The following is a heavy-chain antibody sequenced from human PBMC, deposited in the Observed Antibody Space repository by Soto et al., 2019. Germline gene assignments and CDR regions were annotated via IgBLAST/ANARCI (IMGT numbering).Heavy chain of an antibody. V-gene: IGHV3-7*01. CDR2: IKKDGSET. CDR3: ARDIGIDYGMDV. D-gene: IGHD3-16*02. Sequence: ESGGRLVRPGGSLRLSCAVSGFTFNDYWMSWVRQAPGKGLEWVANIKKDGSETSYGDSVKGRFTISRDNARNLLYLQMPSLRVEDTAVYYCARDIGIDYGMDVWGQGTTVTVSS. J-gene: IGHJ6*02. CDR1: GFTFNDYW.